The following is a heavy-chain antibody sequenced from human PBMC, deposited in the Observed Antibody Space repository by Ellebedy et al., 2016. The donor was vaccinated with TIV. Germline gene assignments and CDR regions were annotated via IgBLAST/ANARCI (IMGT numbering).Heavy chain of an antibody. V-gene: IGHV1-3*01. Sequence: ASVKVSXXASGYTFTSYAMHWVRQAPGQRLEWMGWINAGNGNTKYSQKFQGRVTITRDTSASTAYMELSSLRSEDTAVYYCARGRGYCSSTSCPTPFDYWGQGTLVTVSS. CDR1: GYTFTSYA. CDR3: ARGRGYCSSTSCPTPFDY. D-gene: IGHD2-2*01. CDR2: INAGNGNT. J-gene: IGHJ4*02.